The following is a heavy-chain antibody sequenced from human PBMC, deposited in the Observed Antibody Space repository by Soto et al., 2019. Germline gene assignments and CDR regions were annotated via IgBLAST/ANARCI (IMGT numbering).Heavy chain of an antibody. Sequence: QVQLQESGPGLVKPSQTLSLTCTVSGDSISSGGHYWSWIRQHPGKGLEWIGYIHHSGSSYYNPSLKRRVTMSVDTSKNQFSLKLSSVTAADTAVYYCARERIVAAGTTIDYWGQGTLLTVSS. CDR3: ARERIVAAGTTIDY. D-gene: IGHD6-13*01. CDR2: IHHSGSS. J-gene: IGHJ4*02. CDR1: GDSISSGGHY. V-gene: IGHV4-31*03.